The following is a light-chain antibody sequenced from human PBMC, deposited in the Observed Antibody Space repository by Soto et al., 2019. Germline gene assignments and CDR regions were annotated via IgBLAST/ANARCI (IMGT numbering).Light chain of an antibody. J-gene: IGKJ4*01. CDR1: QTISSSY. V-gene: IGKV3-20*01. CDR3: QQYGTSPVT. CDR2: AAS. Sequence: EIVLTQSPGTLSLSPGERATLSCRASQTISSSYLAWYQQKPGQAPRLLIYAASSRATGIPDRFSGSGSGTDVTLTLSRLEPEDSAVYYCQQYGTSPVTFGGGTKVEIK.